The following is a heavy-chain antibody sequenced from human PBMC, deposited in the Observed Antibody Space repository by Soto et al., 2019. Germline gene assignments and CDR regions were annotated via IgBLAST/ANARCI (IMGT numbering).Heavy chain of an antibody. V-gene: IGHV4-39*01. D-gene: IGHD6-13*01. CDR3: ARVYSSSWHARSLDY. Sequence: QLQLQESGPGLVKPSETLSLTCTVSGGSISSSSYYWGWIRQPPGKGLEWIGSIYYSGSTYYNLSLKSRVTISVDTSKNQFSLKLSSVTAADTAVYYCARVYSSSWHARSLDYWGQGTLVTVSS. CDR2: IYYSGST. CDR1: GGSISSSSYY. J-gene: IGHJ4*02.